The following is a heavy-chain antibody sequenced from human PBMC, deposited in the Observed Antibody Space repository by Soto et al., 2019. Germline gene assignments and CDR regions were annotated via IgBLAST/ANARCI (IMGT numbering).Heavy chain of an antibody. J-gene: IGHJ4*02. CDR1: GDSISTGVDY. CDR2: IYHNGST. V-gene: IGHV4-31*03. CDR3: ARGLRFFDF. Sequence: QVQLQESGPGLVKPSQTLSLTCTVSGDSISTGVDYWNWIRQHPGKGLEWIGNIYHNGSTYYNPSLKSRVTISVATSKNQFCLKLSSVTAADTAVYYCARGLRFFDFWGQGTLGTVSS. D-gene: IGHD3-3*01.